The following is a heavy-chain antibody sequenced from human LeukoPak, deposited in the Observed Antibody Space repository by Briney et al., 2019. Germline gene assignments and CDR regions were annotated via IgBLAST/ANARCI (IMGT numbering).Heavy chain of an antibody. CDR3: ATRYGVAAADFDY. Sequence: WASVKVSCKVSGYTLTELSMHWVRQAPGKGLEWMGGFDPEDGETIYAQKFQGRVTMTEDTSTDTAYTELSSLRSEDTAVYYCATRYGVAAADFDYWGQGTLVTVSS. V-gene: IGHV1-24*01. D-gene: IGHD6-13*01. CDR1: GYTLTELS. J-gene: IGHJ4*02. CDR2: FDPEDGET.